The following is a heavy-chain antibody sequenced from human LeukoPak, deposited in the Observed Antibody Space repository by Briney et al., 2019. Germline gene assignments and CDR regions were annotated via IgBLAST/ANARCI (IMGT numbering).Heavy chain of an antibody. CDR1: GGTFSSYA. Sequence: SVKVSCKASGGTFSSYAIIWVRQAPGQGLEWMGGIIPIFDTANYAQKFQGRVTITADKSTSTAYMELSSLRSEDTAVYYCARRPDPYDSSVWYFDYWGQGTLVTVSS. J-gene: IGHJ4*02. V-gene: IGHV1-69*06. CDR2: IIPIFDTA. CDR3: ARRPDPYDSSVWYFDY. D-gene: IGHD3-22*01.